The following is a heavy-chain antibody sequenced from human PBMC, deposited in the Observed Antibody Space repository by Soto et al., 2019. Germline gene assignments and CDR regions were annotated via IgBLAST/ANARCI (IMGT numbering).Heavy chain of an antibody. Sequence: RGSLRLSCAASGFTFSSYSMNWVRQAPGKGLEWVSYISSSSSTIYYADSVKGRFTISRDNSKNTLYLQMNSLRAEDTAVYYCAKEFPKQWLARAIDYWGQGTLVTVSS. J-gene: IGHJ4*02. D-gene: IGHD6-19*01. CDR1: GFTFSSYS. CDR2: ISSSSSTI. V-gene: IGHV3-48*01. CDR3: AKEFPKQWLARAIDY.